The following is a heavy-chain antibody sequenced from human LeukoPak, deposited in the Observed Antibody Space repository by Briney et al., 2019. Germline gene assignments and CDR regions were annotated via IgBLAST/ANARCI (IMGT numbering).Heavy chain of an antibody. D-gene: IGHD4-23*01. CDR2: ISGSGGST. CDR1: GFTFSSYW. V-gene: IGHV3-23*01. CDR3: AKLVAYGGNQNIDY. J-gene: IGHJ4*02. Sequence: GGSLRLSCAASGFTFSSYWMSWVRQAPGKGLEWVSAISGSGGSTYYADSVKGRFTISRDNSKNTLYLQMNSLRAEDTAVYYCAKLVAYGGNQNIDYWGQGTLVTVSS.